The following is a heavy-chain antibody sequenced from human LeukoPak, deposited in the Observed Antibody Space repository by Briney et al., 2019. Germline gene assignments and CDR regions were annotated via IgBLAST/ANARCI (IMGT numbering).Heavy chain of an antibody. V-gene: IGHV3-30*02. CDR1: GFTFSSYG. Sequence: GGSLRLSCAASGFTFSSYGMHWVRQAPGKGLEWVAFIRYDGSNKYYADSVKGRFTISRDNSKNSLYLQMSSLRAEDTAVYYCARDDAVTTSSPFDYWGQGALVTVSS. J-gene: IGHJ4*02. D-gene: IGHD4-17*01. CDR3: ARDDAVTTSSPFDY. CDR2: IRYDGSNK.